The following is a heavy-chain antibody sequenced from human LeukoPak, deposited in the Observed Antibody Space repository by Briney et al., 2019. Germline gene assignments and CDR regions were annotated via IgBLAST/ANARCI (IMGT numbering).Heavy chain of an antibody. CDR3: AREEWNLQYSGYDWTYYFDY. V-gene: IGHV1-69*06. CDR1: GGTFSSYA. CDR2: IIPIFGTA. J-gene: IGHJ4*02. D-gene: IGHD5-12*01. Sequence: SVKVSCKASGGTFSSYAISWVRQAPGQGLEWMGGIIPIFGTANYAQKFQGRVTITADKSTSTAYMELSSLRSEDTAVYYCAREEWNLQYSGYDWTYYFDYWAREPWSPSPQ.